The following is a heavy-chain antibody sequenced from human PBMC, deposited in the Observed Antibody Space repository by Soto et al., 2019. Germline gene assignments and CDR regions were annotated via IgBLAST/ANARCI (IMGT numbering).Heavy chain of an antibody. D-gene: IGHD6-13*01. J-gene: IGHJ4*02. CDR2: FNPTSGST. V-gene: IGHV1-46*01. CDR3: ARDLAAGDH. CDR1: GYTFTNYY. Sequence: QVQLVQSGAEVKKPGASVKVSCRASGYTFTNYYIHWVRQAPGQGLEWLAIFNPTSGSTIYAQEFQDRVSMTSVSSTSTVYMELSGLRSEDTAMFYCARDLAAGDHWGQGTLVTVSS.